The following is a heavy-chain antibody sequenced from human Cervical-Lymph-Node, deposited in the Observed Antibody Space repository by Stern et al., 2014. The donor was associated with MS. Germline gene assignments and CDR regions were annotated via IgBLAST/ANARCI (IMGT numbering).Heavy chain of an antibody. V-gene: IGHV1-46*01. CDR1: TYTFISYY. CDR2: SNPSGGST. CDR3: AREVAGHRLGMMDV. Sequence: VQLVDPGAAVKTPGASATLSCKASTYTFISYYMHWVRQAHGQGLEWMGLSNPSGGSTSYAQKFQGRVTMTRDTSTSTVYMELSSLRSEDTAVYYCAREVAGHRLGMMDVWGQGTSVTVSS. J-gene: IGHJ6*02. D-gene: IGHD6-19*01.